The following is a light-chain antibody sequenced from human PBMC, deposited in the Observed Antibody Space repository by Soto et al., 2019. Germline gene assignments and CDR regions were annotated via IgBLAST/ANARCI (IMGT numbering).Light chain of an antibody. CDR1: QSVSSN. Sequence: ERVLTQSPVTLSLSPGERATLSCRASQSVSSNYLAWYQQKPGQAPRLLIYGASTRATGIPARFSGSGSGTEFTLTISSLQSEDFAVYYCQQYNNWPPITFGQGTRLEIK. J-gene: IGKJ5*01. V-gene: IGKV3D-15*01. CDR3: QQYNNWPPIT. CDR2: GAS.